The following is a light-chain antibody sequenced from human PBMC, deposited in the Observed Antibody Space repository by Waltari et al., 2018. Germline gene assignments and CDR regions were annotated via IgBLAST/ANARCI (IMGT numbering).Light chain of an antibody. CDR3: QQYNNWPPTWT. CDR2: GAS. CDR1: QSVSSN. J-gene: IGKJ1*01. Sequence: EIVVTQSPATLSVSPGERATRSCRASQSVSSNLAWYQPKPRQAPMLLIYGASPRATGIPARFSGSGSGTEFTLTISSLQFEDFAVYYCQQYNNWPPTWTFGQGTKVEIK. V-gene: IGKV3-15*01.